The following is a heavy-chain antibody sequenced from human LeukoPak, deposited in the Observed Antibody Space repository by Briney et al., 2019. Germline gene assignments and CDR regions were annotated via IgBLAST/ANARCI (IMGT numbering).Heavy chain of an antibody. J-gene: IGHJ3*02. CDR2: ISSSSSYI. Sequence: GGSLRLSCAASTFTFSSYSMSWVRQAPGKGLEWVSSISSSSSYIYYADSVKGRFTISRDNAKNSLYLQMNSLRAEDTAVYYCARGGDYDAFDIWGQGTMVTVSS. D-gene: IGHD4-17*01. CDR3: ARGGDYDAFDI. CDR1: TFTFSSYS. V-gene: IGHV3-21*01.